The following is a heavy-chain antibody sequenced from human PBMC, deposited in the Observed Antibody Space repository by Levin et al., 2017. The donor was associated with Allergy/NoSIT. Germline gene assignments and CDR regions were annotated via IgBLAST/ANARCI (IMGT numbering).Heavy chain of an antibody. CDR1: GGTFSSYT. Sequence: SVKVSCKASGGTFSSYTISWVRQAPGQGLEWMGRIIPILGIANYAQKFQGRVTITADKSTSTAYMELSSLRSEDTAVYYCARSSDGSGSSDYWGQGTLVTVSS. CDR3: ARSSDGSGSSDY. D-gene: IGHD3-10*01. CDR2: IIPILGIA. J-gene: IGHJ4*02. V-gene: IGHV1-69*02.